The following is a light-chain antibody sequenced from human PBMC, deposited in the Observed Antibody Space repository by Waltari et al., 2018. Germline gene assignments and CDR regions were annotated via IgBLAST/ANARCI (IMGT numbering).Light chain of an antibody. CDR2: DVT. J-gene: IGLJ3*02. CDR1: RFDLGVYHY. CDR3: SSYTNTKTFVL. V-gene: IGLV2-14*03. Sequence: QSALTQPASVSGSPGQPITISCTGTRFDLGVYHYLSWYQQYPGRAPKLFIFDVTKRPSGVSDRFSASKSANTASLTISGLQAEDEADYYCSSYTNTKTFVLFGGGTKLTVL.